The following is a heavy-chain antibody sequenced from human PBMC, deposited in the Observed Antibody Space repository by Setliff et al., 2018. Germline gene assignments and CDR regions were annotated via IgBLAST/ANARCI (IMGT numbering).Heavy chain of an antibody. CDR2: IKQDGGEK. Sequence: GGSLRLSCAASGFTFSTYWMSWVRQAPGKGLEWVANIKQDGGEKYYVDSVKGRFTISRDNPNNSLYLQMNNLRAEDTAVYYCAKTRGSNWNFFYYMDVWGKGTTVTVSS. J-gene: IGHJ6*03. CDR3: AKTRGSNWNFFYYMDV. D-gene: IGHD1-1*01. CDR1: GFTFSTYW. V-gene: IGHV3-7*01.